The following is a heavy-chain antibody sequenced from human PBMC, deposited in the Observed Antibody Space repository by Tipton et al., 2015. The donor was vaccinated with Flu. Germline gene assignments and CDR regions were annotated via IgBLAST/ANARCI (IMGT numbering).Heavy chain of an antibody. J-gene: IGHJ5*01. CDR1: GFTFTTYW. CDR2: INQDGSEK. D-gene: IGHD1-26*01. CDR3: TRARVIVAAAIKFDS. Sequence: SLRLSCTASGFTFTTYWMTWVRQAPGKGLEWVANINQDGSEKYYVDSVKGRFTISRDNAKNSLFLQMNSLRAEDTAVNHCTRARVIVAAAIKFDSWGQGTLVTVSS. V-gene: IGHV3-7*04.